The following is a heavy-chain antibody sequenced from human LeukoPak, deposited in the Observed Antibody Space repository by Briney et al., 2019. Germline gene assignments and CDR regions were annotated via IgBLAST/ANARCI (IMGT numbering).Heavy chain of an antibody. CDR2: IYHSGST. V-gene: IGHV4-38-2*02. J-gene: IGHJ4*02. Sequence: SETLSLTCTVSGGSISSYYWGWIRQPPGKGLEWIGSIYHSGSTYYNPSLKSRVTISVDTSKNQFSLKLSSVTAADTAVYYCARTYDSSKPFDYWGQGTLVTVSS. CDR3: ARTYDSSKPFDY. CDR1: GGSISSYY. D-gene: IGHD3-22*01.